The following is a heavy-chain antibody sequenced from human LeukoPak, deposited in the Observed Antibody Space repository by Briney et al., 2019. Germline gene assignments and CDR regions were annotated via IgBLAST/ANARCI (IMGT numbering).Heavy chain of an antibody. CDR3: ARGWTIFGVVIQNWFDP. D-gene: IGHD3-3*01. J-gene: IGHJ5*02. Sequence: GASVKVSCKTSGYSFTGYYIHWVRQAPGQGLEWMGWINPNSGGTNYAQKFQGRVTMTRDTSISTAYMELSRLRSDDTAVYYCARGWTIFGVVIQNWFDPWGQGTLVTVSS. V-gene: IGHV1-2*02. CDR1: GYSFTGYY. CDR2: INPNSGGT.